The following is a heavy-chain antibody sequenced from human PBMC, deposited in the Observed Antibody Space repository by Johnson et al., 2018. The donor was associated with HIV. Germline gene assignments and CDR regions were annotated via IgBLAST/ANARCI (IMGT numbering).Heavy chain of an antibody. D-gene: IGHD3-10*01. J-gene: IGHJ3*02. V-gene: IGHV3-30-3*01. CDR3: AKGRSGGSGAFDI. CDR1: GFTFSSYA. CDR2: ISYDGSNK. Sequence: QVQLVESGGGVVRPGGSLRLSCAASGFTFSSYAMSWVRQAPGKGLEWVAVISYDGSNKYYADSVKGRFTISRDNSKNTLYVQMNRLRTEDTAVYFCAKGRSGGSGAFDIWGQGTMVTVSS.